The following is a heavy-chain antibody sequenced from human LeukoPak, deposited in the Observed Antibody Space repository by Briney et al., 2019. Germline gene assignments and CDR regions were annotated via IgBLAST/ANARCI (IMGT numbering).Heavy chain of an antibody. J-gene: IGHJ6*03. D-gene: IGHD3-10*01. CDR1: GGSINSHY. CDR3: ARGTLLWTIPTNYYMDV. CDR2: FYYSGST. Sequence: PSETLSLTCTVSGGSINSHYWSWIRQPPGKGLEWIGYFYYSGSTSYNPSLKSRVTISVDTSKNQFSLKLSSVTAADTAVYYCARGTLLWTIPTNYYMDVWGKGTTVTVSS. V-gene: IGHV4-59*11.